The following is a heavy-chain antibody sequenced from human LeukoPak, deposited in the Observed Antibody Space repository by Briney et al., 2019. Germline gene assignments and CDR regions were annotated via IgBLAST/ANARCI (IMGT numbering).Heavy chain of an antibody. CDR3: AGDPRAVNSYGFEVTVWYYFGY. CDR1: GYTFTSYY. CDR2: INQPDGSR. Sequence: ASVKVSCKASGYTFTSYYIHWVREAPGQGLEWVGIINQPDGSRSYAQKLQGRVTMTRDMYTSTVYMELSSLRSEDTAVYYCAGDPRAVNSYGFEVTVWYYFGYLGQGTLVNVS. D-gene: IGHD5-18*01. J-gene: IGHJ4*02. V-gene: IGHV1-46*01.